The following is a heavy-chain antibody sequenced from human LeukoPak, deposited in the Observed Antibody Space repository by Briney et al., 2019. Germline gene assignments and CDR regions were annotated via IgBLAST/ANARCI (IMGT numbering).Heavy chain of an antibody. J-gene: IGHJ4*02. Sequence: SETLSLTCAVSGGSISSGGYSWSWIRQPPRKGLEWIGYIYHSGSTYYNPSLKSRVTISVDRSKDQFSLKLSSVTAADTAVYYCARVDYGDYRFDYWGQGTLVTVSS. D-gene: IGHD4-17*01. CDR1: GGSISSGGYS. V-gene: IGHV4-30-2*01. CDR3: ARVDYGDYRFDY. CDR2: IYHSGST.